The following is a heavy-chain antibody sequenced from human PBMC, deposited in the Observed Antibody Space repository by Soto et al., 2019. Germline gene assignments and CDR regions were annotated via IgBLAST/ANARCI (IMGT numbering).Heavy chain of an antibody. Sequence: PSETLSLTCTVSGGSISSSSYYWGWIRQPPGKGLEWIGSIYYSGSTYYNPSLKSRVTISVDTSKNQFSLKPSSVTAADTAVYYCSSVRGVSPNWFDPWGQGTLVTSPQ. CDR3: SSVRGVSPNWFDP. CDR2: IYYSGST. CDR1: GGSISSSSYY. V-gene: IGHV4-39*01. D-gene: IGHD3-10*01. J-gene: IGHJ5*02.